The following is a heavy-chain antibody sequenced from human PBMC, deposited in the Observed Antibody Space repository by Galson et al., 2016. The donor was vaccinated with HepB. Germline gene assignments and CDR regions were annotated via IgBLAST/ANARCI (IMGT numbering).Heavy chain of an antibody. CDR1: GGSISITNYY. CDR2: VYYNGST. Sequence: ETLSLTCSVSGGSISITNYYWSWIRQPPGQGLEWIGYVYYNGSTSYSPSFKSRLTILVDTSKNQFSLKLRSVTAADTAIYYCARDRRRFQYNALDIWGQGTMVTVSS. J-gene: IGHJ3*02. V-gene: IGHV4-61*01. CDR3: ARDRRRFQYNALDI. D-gene: IGHD1-14*01.